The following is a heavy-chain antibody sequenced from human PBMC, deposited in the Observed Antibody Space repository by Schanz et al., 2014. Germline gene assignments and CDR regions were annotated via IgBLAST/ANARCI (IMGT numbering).Heavy chain of an antibody. Sequence: EVQLVESGGGLVQPGGSLRLSCATSGFSLDIFAVSWVRQAPGKGLKWVSSFNDGGVNKYYADSVKGRFTFSSDNSKSTLYLQTSSMRAEDTAVDYCAKSQGSSFDAWGRGTMVTVSS. J-gene: IGHJ3*01. V-gene: IGHV3-23*04. CDR3: AKSQGSSFDA. CDR2: FNDGGVNK. D-gene: IGHD6-13*01. CDR1: GFSLDIFA.